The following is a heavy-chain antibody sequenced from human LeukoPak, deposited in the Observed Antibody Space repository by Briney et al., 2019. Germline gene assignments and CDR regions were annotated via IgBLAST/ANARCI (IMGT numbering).Heavy chain of an antibody. CDR2: INRSAST. V-gene: IGHV4-34*01. CDR3: ARRGPPRTMLRGVKSGWFDP. Sequence: NPSETLSLTCVLYGGSSTNYFWSWIRQPPGKGLEWIGEINRSASTNYNPSLKSRVTISIDTSKNQFSLKLSSVTAADTAVYYCARRGPPRTMLRGVKSGWFDPWGQGTLVTVSS. D-gene: IGHD3-10*01. J-gene: IGHJ5*02. CDR1: GGSSTNYF.